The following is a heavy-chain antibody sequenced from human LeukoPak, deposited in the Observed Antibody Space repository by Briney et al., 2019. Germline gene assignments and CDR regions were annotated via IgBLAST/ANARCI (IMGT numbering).Heavy chain of an antibody. V-gene: IGHV3-48*04. Sequence: GGSLRLSCAASGFTFSSYGMHWVRQAPGKGLEWVSYISSSGSTIYYADSVKGRFTISRDNAKNSLYLQMNSLRAEDTAVYYCARGAAPGYYYDSSGHGSVYFQHWGQGTLVTVSS. D-gene: IGHD3-22*01. CDR1: GFTFSSYG. CDR3: ARGAAPGYYYDSSGHGSVYFQH. J-gene: IGHJ1*01. CDR2: ISSSGSTI.